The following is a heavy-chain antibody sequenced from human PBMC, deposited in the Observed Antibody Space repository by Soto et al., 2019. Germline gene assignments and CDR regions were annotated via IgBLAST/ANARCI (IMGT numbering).Heavy chain of an antibody. Sequence: ASVKVSCKASSYTFTSYGISWVRQAPGQGLEWMGWISAYNGNTNYAQKLQGRVTMTTDTSTSTAYMELRSLRSDDTAVYYCARGTSQYSSSWYTSLRYYFDYWGQGTLVTVS. CDR1: SYTFTSYG. CDR2: ISAYNGNT. CDR3: ARGTSQYSSSWYTSLRYYFDY. D-gene: IGHD6-13*01. J-gene: IGHJ4*02. V-gene: IGHV1-18*01.